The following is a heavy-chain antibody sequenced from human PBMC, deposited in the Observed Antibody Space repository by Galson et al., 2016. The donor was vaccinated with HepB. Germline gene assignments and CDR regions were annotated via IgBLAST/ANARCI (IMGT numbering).Heavy chain of an antibody. J-gene: IGHJ2*01. Sequence: SLRLSCAASGFTFSTYTMNWVRQAPGKGLEWVSYISSSSSTIFYADSVKGRFTISRDTAKNSLYLQMNSLRDEDTAVYYCATQYCVGGSCYSAAPGYWYFDLWGRGTLVTVSS. V-gene: IGHV3-48*02. D-gene: IGHD2-15*01. CDR3: ATQYCVGGSCYSAAPGYWYFDL. CDR1: GFTFSTYT. CDR2: ISSSSSTI.